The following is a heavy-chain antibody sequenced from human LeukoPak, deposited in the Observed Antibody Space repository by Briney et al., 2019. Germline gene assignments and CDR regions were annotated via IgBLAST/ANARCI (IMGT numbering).Heavy chain of an antibody. CDR1: GFTSGSYA. CDR3: AKGHLYSSNWYGDY. D-gene: IGHD6-13*01. Sequence: PGGPLRPSGAASGFTSGSYAMHWVRQAPGRGREGVAVISYDGSNKYYADSVKGRFTISRDNSKNILYLQMNSLRAEDTAIYYCAKGHLYSSNWYGDYWGQGTLVTVSS. J-gene: IGHJ4*02. V-gene: IGHV3-30-3*01. CDR2: ISYDGSNK.